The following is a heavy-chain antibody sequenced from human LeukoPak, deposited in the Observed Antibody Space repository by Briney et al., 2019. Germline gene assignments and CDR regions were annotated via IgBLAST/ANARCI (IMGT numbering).Heavy chain of an antibody. CDR1: DYTFTNFV. D-gene: IGHD1-1*01. Sequence: ASVKVSCRASDYTFTNFVFRWVRQAPGQGLEWMGWISAYNGNANYAQKLQGRVTMTTDTSTSTAYMELRSLRSDDTAVYYCARDEAERPHYMDVWGKGTTVTVSS. V-gene: IGHV1-18*01. CDR3: ARDEAERPHYMDV. J-gene: IGHJ6*03. CDR2: ISAYNGNA.